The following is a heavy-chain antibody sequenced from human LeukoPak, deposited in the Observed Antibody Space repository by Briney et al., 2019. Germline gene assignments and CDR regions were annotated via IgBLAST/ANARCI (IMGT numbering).Heavy chain of an antibody. CDR1: GFTFSSYS. D-gene: IGHD3-22*01. J-gene: IGHJ4*02. CDR3: ARDGPYYYDSSGSYFDY. Sequence: GGSLRLSCAASGFTFSSYSMNWVRQAPGKGLEWVSSISSSSSYIYYADSVKGRFTISRDNAKNSLYLQMNSLRAEDTAVYYCARDGPYYYDSSGSYFDYWGQGTLVTVSS. V-gene: IGHV3-21*01. CDR2: ISSSSSYI.